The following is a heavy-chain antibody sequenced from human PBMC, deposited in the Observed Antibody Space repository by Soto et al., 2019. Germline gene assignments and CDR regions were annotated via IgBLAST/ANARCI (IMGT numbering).Heavy chain of an antibody. J-gene: IGHJ6*02. CDR1: GFTFSSYG. CDR2: ISSSSSYI. V-gene: IGHV3-21*01. D-gene: IGHD1-26*01. Sequence: GGSLRLSCAASGFTFSSYGMNWVRQAPGKGLEWVSSISSSSSYIYYADSVKGRFTISRDNAKNSLYLQMNSLRAEDTAVYYCASQRELLALDYYYGMDVWGQGTTVTVSS. CDR3: ASQRELLALDYYYGMDV.